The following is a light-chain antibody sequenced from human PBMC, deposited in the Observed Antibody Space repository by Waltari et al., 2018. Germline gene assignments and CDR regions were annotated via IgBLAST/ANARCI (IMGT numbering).Light chain of an antibody. CDR2: AAS. CDR1: QGIRSY. V-gene: IGKV1-9*01. CDR3: QQLSTYPLT. J-gene: IGKJ4*01. Sequence: RVTITCRASQGIRSYLAWYQQKPGKAPNLLIYAASTLQSGVPSRFSGSGSGTDFTLTINSLQPEDFATYYCQQLSTYPLTFGGGTKVEIK.